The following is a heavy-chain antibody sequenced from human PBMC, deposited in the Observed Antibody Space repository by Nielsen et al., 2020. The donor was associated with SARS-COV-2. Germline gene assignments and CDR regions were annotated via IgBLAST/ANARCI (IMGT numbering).Heavy chain of an antibody. CDR3: TRDGRGGYFFDI. V-gene: IGHV1-2*06. CDR1: RDTFTGYY. J-gene: IGHJ4*02. CDR2: INPTLGGT. Sequence: ASVKVSCKASRDTFTGYYVHWVRQAPGQGLEWMGRINPTLGGTHYAQKFQGRVTLTSDTSISTVDMELSSLRSDDTAVYYCTRDGRGGYFFDIWCQGTQVTVSS. D-gene: IGHD2-15*01.